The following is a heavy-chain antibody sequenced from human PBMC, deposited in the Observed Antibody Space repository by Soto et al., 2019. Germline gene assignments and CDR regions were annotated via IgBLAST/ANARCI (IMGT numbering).Heavy chain of an antibody. J-gene: IGHJ4*02. CDR2: IYYSGGT. V-gene: IGHV4-39*01. Sequence: KTSETLSLTCTVSGVAISSSSYYWGLIRQPPGRGLEWSGSIYYSGGTYYNPALKSRVTISVDTAKNQVSLKLSSVTATDTAVYYCARRGLEAAGRSGDYWGQGTLVTVSS. CDR3: ARRGLEAAGRSGDY. D-gene: IGHD6-13*01. CDR1: GVAISSSSYY.